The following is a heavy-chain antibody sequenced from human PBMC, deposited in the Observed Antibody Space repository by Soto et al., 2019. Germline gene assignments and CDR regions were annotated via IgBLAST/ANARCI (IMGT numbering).Heavy chain of an antibody. CDR2: IIPIFGTA. D-gene: IGHD3-22*01. Sequence: QVQLVQSGAEVKKPGSSVKVSCKASGGTFSSYAISWVRQAPGQGLEWMGGIIPIFGTANYAQKFQGRVTITADESTSIAYMELSSLRSEDTAVYYCARVDGPYDSSGYYYDYYYGMDVWGQGTTVTVSS. V-gene: IGHV1-69*01. CDR1: GGTFSSYA. J-gene: IGHJ6*02. CDR3: ARVDGPYDSSGYYYDYYYGMDV.